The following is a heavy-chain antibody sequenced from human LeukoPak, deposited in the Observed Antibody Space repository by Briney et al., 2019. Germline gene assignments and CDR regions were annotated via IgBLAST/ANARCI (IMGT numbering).Heavy chain of an antibody. J-gene: IGHJ6*03. V-gene: IGHV3-43*02. CDR2: ISGDGGST. Sequence: GGSLRLSCAASGFTFDDYAMHWVRQAPGKGLEWVSLISGDGGSTYYADSVKGRFTISRDNSKNPLYLQMNSLRTEDTALYYCAKSTSNYYYYYYMDVWGKGTTVTVSS. CDR3: AKSTSNYYYYYYMDV. CDR1: GFTFDDYA.